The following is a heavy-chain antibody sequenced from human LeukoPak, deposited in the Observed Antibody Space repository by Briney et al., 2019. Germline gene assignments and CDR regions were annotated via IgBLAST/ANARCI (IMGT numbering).Heavy chain of an antibody. V-gene: IGHV4-34*01. Sequence: SETLSLTCAVYGGSFSGYYWSWIRQPPGKGLEWIGEINHSGGTNYNPSLKSRVTISVDTSKNQFSLKLSSVTAADTAVYYCARVPGYGDYVGYWGQGTLVTVSS. D-gene: IGHD4-17*01. CDR1: GGSFSGYY. J-gene: IGHJ4*02. CDR3: ARVPGYGDYVGY. CDR2: INHSGGT.